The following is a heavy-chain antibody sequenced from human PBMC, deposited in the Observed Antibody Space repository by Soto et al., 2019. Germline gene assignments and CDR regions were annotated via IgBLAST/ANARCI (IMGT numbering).Heavy chain of an antibody. CDR1: VFTFSIYA. Sequence: WGSLLVSCASSVFTFSIYAMSWVRQAPGKGLEWVSAISGSGGTTYYADSVKGRFTISRDNSKNTLYLQMNSLRAEDTAVYYGAKARTYCSSTSCYTALDYWGQGTLVTVSS. D-gene: IGHD2-2*02. V-gene: IGHV3-23*01. J-gene: IGHJ4*02. CDR2: ISGSGGTT. CDR3: AKARTYCSSTSCYTALDY.